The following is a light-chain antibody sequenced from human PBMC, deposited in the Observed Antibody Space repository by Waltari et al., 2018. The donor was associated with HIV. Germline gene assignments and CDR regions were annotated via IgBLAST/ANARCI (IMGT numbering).Light chain of an antibody. CDR3: QQYDDSPRT. J-gene: IGKJ1*01. V-gene: IGKV4-1*01. Sequence: DIVMTQSPDSLPVSLGERATLNCTSSRTILFSSDNRNYLAWYQQKPRQPPKLLISWASTRESGVPDRFSGSGSGTDFTLTISRLEPEDFAVYYCQQYDDSPRTFGQGTKVDIK. CDR2: WAS. CDR1: RTILFSSDNRNY.